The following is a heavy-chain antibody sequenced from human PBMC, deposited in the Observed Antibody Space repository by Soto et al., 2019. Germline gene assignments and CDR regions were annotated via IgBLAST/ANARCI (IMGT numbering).Heavy chain of an antibody. CDR3: ARRGVTFFGVAPTHYYYDYLDV. CDR1: GYSFTSYW. D-gene: IGHD3-3*01. J-gene: IGHJ6*03. CDR2: IYPGDSDT. Sequence: GESLKISCKGSGYSFTSYWIGWVRQMPGKGLEWMGIIYPGDSDTRYSPSFQGQVTISADKSISTAYLQWSSLKASDTAMYYCARRGVTFFGVAPTHYYYDYLDVWGKGTTVTVSS. V-gene: IGHV5-51*01.